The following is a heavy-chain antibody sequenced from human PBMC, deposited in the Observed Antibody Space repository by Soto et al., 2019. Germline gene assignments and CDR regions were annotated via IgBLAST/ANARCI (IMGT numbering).Heavy chain of an antibody. CDR2: ISAYNGNT. Sequence: ASVKVSCKASGYTFTSYGISWVRQAPGQGLEWMGWISAYNGNTNYAQKLQGRVTMTTDTSTSTAYMELRSLRSDDTAVYYCAREDIADAGTLWFDPLGQGTLVTVSS. CDR1: GYTFTSYG. D-gene: IGHD2-15*01. V-gene: IGHV1-18*01. CDR3: AREDIADAGTLWFDP. J-gene: IGHJ5*02.